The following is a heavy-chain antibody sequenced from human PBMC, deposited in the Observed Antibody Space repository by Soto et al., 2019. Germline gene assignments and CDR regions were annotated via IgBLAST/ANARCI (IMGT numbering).Heavy chain of an antibody. V-gene: IGHV1-3*01. J-gene: IGHJ5*02. D-gene: IGHD6-19*01. CDR2: INAGNGNT. CDR1: GYTFTSYA. Sequence: ASVKVSCKASGYTFTSYAMHWVRQAPGQRLEWMGWINAGNGNTKYSQKFQGRVTITRDTSASTAYMELSSLRSEDTAVYNCAGGGAGPLHWFDPGGQGTLVTVSS. CDR3: AGGGAGPLHWFDP.